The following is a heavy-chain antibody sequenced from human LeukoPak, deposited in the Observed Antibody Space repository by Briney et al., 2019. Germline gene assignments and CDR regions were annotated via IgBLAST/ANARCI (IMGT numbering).Heavy chain of an antibody. CDR3: ARDAATVTYNWFDP. CDR1: GGSITSDYF. CDR2: IYYSGST. Sequence: PSETLSLTCTVSGGSITSDYFWGWIRQPPGKGLEWIGSIYYSGSTYYNPSLKSRVTISVDTSKNQFSLKLSSVTAADTAVYYCARDAATVTYNWFDPWGQGTLVTVSS. V-gene: IGHV4-39*07. D-gene: IGHD4-17*01. J-gene: IGHJ5*02.